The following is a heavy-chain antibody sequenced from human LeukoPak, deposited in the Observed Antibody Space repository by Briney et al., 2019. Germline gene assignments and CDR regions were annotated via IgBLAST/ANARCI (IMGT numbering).Heavy chain of an antibody. CDR1: GGTFSSYA. D-gene: IGHD3-16*01. CDR2: IIPIFGTA. CDR3: ASIMIYYYYYYMDV. Sequence: ASVKVSCKASGGTFSSYAISWVRQAPGQGLEWMGGIIPIFGTANYAQKFQGRVTITTDESTSTAYMELSSLRSEDTAVYYCASIMIYYYYYYMDVWGKGTTVTVSS. J-gene: IGHJ6*03. V-gene: IGHV1-69*05.